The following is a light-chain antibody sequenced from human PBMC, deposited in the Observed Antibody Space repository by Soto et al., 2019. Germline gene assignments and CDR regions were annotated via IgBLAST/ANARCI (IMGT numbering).Light chain of an antibody. CDR3: QLYGSSRT. CDR1: QSVGSGS. Sequence: EIVLTQSPGTLSLSPGERATLSCRASQSVGSGSLAWCRQKPGQAPRLLIYHASSRVTGIPDRFSGSGSGTDFTLTISRLEPEDFAVYYCQLYGSSRTFGQGTKVDIK. V-gene: IGKV3-20*01. J-gene: IGKJ1*01. CDR2: HAS.